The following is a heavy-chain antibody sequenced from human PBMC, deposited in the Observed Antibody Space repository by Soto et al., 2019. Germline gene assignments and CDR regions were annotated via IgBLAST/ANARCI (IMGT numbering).Heavy chain of an antibody. CDR1: GITVSSYY. J-gene: IGHJ4*02. Sequence: GGSLRLSCAVSGITVSSYYMSWVRQAAGKGLEWVSVIYAGTITYYADSVKGRFTIYRDNSRNTLNLEMNSLRVEDTAVYYCARIPYDNSGTIFDYWGQGTLVTVSS. V-gene: IGHV3-53*01. D-gene: IGHD3-22*01. CDR2: IYAGTIT. CDR3: ARIPYDNSGTIFDY.